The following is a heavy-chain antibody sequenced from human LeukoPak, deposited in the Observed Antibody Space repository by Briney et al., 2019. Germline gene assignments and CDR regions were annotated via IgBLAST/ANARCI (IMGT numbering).Heavy chain of an antibody. Sequence: SETLSLTCTVSGYSISSGYHWGWIRQPPGKGLEWIGSIYHSGSTYYNPSLKSRVTISVDTSKNQFSLKLRSVTAADTAVYYCARANRVSLYYFDYWGQGTLVTVSS. CDR2: IYHSGST. V-gene: IGHV4-38-2*02. J-gene: IGHJ4*02. D-gene: IGHD5/OR15-5a*01. CDR3: ARANRVSLYYFDY. CDR1: GYSISSGYH.